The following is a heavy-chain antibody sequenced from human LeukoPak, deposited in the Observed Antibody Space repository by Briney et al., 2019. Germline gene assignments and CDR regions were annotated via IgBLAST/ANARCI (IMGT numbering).Heavy chain of an antibody. Sequence: EPLSLPCTVSGDSISGTNYYWNWIRQPPGKGLEWIGYTNYIGSTDYNPCLKSRVTISVDSSKNQFSLKLNSVTAADTAVYYCARRSTNWFDPWGQGTLVTVSS. D-gene: IGHD2-2*01. V-gene: IGHV4-61*01. CDR3: ARRSTNWFDP. J-gene: IGHJ5*02. CDR2: TNYIGST. CDR1: GDSISGTNYY.